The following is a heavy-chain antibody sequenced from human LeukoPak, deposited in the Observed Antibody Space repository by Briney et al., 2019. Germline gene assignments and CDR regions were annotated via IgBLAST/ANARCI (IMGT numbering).Heavy chain of an antibody. Sequence: PSETLSLTCTVSGGSMSSYYGSWIRQPPGKGLEWIGYIYYSGSTNYNPSLKSRVTMSVDMSKNQFSLRLSSVTAADTAVYYCARRMRRHGSHTYYFDYWGQGTLVTVSS. CDR1: GGSMSSYY. V-gene: IGHV4-59*08. CDR3: ARRMRRHGSHTYYFDY. D-gene: IGHD3-10*01. CDR2: IYYSGST. J-gene: IGHJ4*02.